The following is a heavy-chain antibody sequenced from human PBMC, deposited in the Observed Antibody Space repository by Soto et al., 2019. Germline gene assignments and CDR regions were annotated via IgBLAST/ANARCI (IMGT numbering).Heavy chain of an antibody. J-gene: IGHJ4*02. Sequence: GGSLRLSCAASGFTVSNNYMSWVRQAPGKGLEWVSVIYSGGTTYYSDSVKGRFTISRDNSKNTLYLQMNSLRAEDTAVYYCARDGGSSGLDYWGQGSLVTVAS. D-gene: IGHD6-19*01. V-gene: IGHV3-53*01. CDR2: IYSGGTT. CDR3: ARDGGSSGLDY. CDR1: GFTVSNNY.